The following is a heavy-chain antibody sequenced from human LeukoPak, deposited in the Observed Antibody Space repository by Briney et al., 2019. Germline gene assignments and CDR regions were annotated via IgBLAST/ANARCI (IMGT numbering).Heavy chain of an antibody. V-gene: IGHV1-46*01. Sequence: ASVKVSCKASGYTFTSYYMHWVRQAPGQGLEWMGIINPSGGSTSYAQKFQGRVTMTRDMSTSTVYMELSSLRSEDTAVYYCARRSGYSYGTYYFDYWGQGTLVSVSS. D-gene: IGHD5-18*01. CDR2: INPSGGST. CDR1: GYTFTSYY. CDR3: ARRSGYSYGTYYFDY. J-gene: IGHJ4*02.